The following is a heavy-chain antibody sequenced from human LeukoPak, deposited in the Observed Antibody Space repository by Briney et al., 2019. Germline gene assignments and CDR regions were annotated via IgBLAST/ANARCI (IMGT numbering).Heavy chain of an antibody. CDR2: INPNSGGT. CDR3: ARLEPTFEYSNTTHNY. V-gene: IGHV1-2*02. CDR1: GYTFTGYY. Sequence: GASVKVSCKASGYTFTGYYMHWVRQAPGQGLEWMGWINPNSGGTNYAQKFQGRVTMTRDTSISTPYMELSRLRSDDTAVYYCARLEPTFEYSNTTHNYWGQGTLVTVSS. J-gene: IGHJ4*02. D-gene: IGHD6-6*01.